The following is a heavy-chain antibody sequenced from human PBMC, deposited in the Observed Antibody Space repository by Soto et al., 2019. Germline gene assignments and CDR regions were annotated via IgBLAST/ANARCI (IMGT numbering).Heavy chain of an antibody. V-gene: IGHV4-34*01. Sequence: QVQLKQCGAGLVKPSETLSLSCAVYGQSFSGHSWAWIRQPPGKGLEWIGEINASGSTYYNPSLKSRVTISTDTSKKQFSLKLSAVSAADTAADFCARGSVIGALPGELEDFKYDYWGQGTLVNVSS. J-gene: IGHJ4*02. D-gene: IGHD1-1*01. CDR2: INASGST. CDR3: ARGSVIGALPGELEDFKYDY. CDR1: GQSFSGHS.